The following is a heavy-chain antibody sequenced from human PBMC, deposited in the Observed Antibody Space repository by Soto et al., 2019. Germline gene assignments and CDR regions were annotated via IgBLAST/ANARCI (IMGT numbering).Heavy chain of an antibody. CDR1: GFTFSSYA. CDR2: ISGSGGST. V-gene: IGHV3-23*01. CDR3: AKDRRDCSSTSCYTVFDD. J-gene: IGHJ4*02. D-gene: IGHD2-2*02. Sequence: LRLSCAASGFTFSSYAMSWVRQAPGKGLEWVSAISGSGGSTYYADSVKGRFTISRDNSKNTLYLQMNSLRAEDTAVYYCAKDRRDCSSTSCYTVFDDWGQGTLVTVSS.